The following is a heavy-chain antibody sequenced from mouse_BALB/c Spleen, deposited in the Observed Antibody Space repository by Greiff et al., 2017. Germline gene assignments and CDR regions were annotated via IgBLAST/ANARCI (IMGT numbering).Heavy chain of an antibody. D-gene: IGHD2-2*01. CDR1: GFTFSSYA. J-gene: IGHJ3*01. CDR3: ARVDGYAWFAY. CDR2: ISSGGST. V-gene: IGHV5-6-5*01. Sequence: VQLKESGGGLVKPGGSLKLSCAASGFTFSSYAMSWVRQTPEKRLEWVASISSGGSTYYPDSVKGRFTISRDNARNILYLQMSSLRSEDTAMYYCARVDGYAWFAYWGQGTLVTVSA.